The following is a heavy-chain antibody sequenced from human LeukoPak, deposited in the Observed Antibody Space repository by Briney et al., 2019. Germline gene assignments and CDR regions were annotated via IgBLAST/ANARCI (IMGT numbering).Heavy chain of an antibody. Sequence: SETLSLTCTVSGGSISSGSYYWGWIRRPPGKGLEWIGSINYSWSTYYSPSLKSRVTISVDTSKNQFSLKLSSVTAADTAVYYCARAEDIYRRLDLWGQETMVTVSS. CDR1: GGSISSGSYY. D-gene: IGHD3-9*01. V-gene: IGHV4-39*01. CDR2: INYSWST. J-gene: IGHJ3*01. CDR3: ARAEDIYRRLDL.